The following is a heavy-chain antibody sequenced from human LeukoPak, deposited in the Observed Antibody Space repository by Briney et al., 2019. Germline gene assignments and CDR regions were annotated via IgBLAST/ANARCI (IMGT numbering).Heavy chain of an antibody. J-gene: IGHJ3*02. CDR1: GASIRSGDYY. CDR3: ARDCSGGSCNGAFDI. V-gene: IGHV4-30-4*01. Sequence: PSQTLSLTCTVSGASIRSGDYYWSWIRQPPGKGLEWIGYIYDSRSTYYNPSLKSRITISVDTSENRFSLKLSSVTATDTAVYYCARDCSGGSCNGAFDIWGQGTMVTVSS. CDR2: IYDSRST. D-gene: IGHD2-15*01.